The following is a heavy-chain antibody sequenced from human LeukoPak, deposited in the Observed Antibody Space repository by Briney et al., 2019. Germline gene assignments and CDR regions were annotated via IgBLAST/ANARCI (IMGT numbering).Heavy chain of an antibody. J-gene: IGHJ4*02. D-gene: IGHD1-26*01. CDR1: SSSISSDY. Sequence: SETLSLTCTVSSSSISSDYWSWIRQPPGKGLEWIGYISYSGSANYNPSLKTRVTISIDKSKNQFSLKLTSVTAADTAVYYCARPRNDGNYYYWGQGALVTVSS. CDR3: ARPRNDGNYYY. CDR2: ISYSGSA. V-gene: IGHV4-59*08.